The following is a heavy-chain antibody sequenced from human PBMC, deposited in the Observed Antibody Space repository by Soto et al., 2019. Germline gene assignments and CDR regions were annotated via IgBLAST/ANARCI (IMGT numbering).Heavy chain of an antibody. V-gene: IGHV3-33*01. CDR3: ARDRVATTKDYYYGMDV. J-gene: IGHJ6*02. CDR2: IWYDGSNK. Sequence: GGSLRLSCAASGFTFSSYGMHWVRQAPGKGLEWVAVIWYDGSNKYYADSVKGRFTISRDNSKNTLYLQMNSLRAEDTAVYYCARDRVATTKDYYYGMDVWGQGTTVTVSS. CDR1: GFTFSSYG. D-gene: IGHD5-12*01.